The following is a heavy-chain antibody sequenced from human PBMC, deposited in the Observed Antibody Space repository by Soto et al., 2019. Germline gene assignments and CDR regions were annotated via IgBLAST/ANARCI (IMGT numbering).Heavy chain of an antibody. J-gene: IGHJ5*02. CDR3: ARDHQRLAAAEVWWFCL. V-gene: IGHV3-11*01. Sequence: GGSLRLSCAASGFTFSDYYMSWIRQAPGKGLEWVSYISSRGSTIYYADSVKGRFTISRDNSKNSLYLQMNIRSAEDRVVYYCARDHQRLAAAEVWWFCLWGQGTLVTVSS. CDR2: ISSRGSTI. D-gene: IGHD6-13*01. CDR1: GFTFSDYY.